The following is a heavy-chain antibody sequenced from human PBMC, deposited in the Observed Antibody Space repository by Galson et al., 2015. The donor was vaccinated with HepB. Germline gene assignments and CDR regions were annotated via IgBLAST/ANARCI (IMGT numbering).Heavy chain of an antibody. CDR2: IYTSGTT. V-gene: IGHV4-4*07. J-gene: IGHJ6*02. CDR3: ARQMVRGANGNRNYYYYGMDV. Sequence: SETLSLTCTISGGSISSYYWSWIRQPAGKGLEWIGRIYTSGTTNYNPSLKSRVTMSVDTSKNQFSLKLSSVTAADTAVYYCARQMVRGANGNRNYYYYGMDVWGQGTTVTVSS. CDR1: GGSISSYY. D-gene: IGHD3-10*01.